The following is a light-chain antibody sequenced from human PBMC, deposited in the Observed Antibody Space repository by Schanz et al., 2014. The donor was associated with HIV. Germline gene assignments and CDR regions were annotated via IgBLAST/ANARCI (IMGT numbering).Light chain of an antibody. J-gene: IGLJ2*01. Sequence: QSVLTQPPYASGSPGQSVNISCTGTSSDVGGYYYVSWYQQHPGKAPKLMIYEVSKRPSGVPDRFSVSKSGNTASLTVSGXXXXXEADYXCXSYAGRXNXVVFGGGTKLTVL. CDR2: EVS. CDR1: SSDVGGYYY. V-gene: IGLV2-8*01. CDR3: XSYAGRXNXVV.